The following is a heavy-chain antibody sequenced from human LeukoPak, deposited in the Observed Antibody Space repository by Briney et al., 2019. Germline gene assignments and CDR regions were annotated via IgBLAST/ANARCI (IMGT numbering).Heavy chain of an antibody. V-gene: IGHV3-21*01. CDR1: GFTFSTYS. CDR2: ISSSSSYI. D-gene: IGHD1-26*01. J-gene: IGHJ4*02. CDR3: ARVRGGGGGSFYFDY. Sequence: GGSLRLSCAASGFTFSTYSMNWVRQAPGKGLEWVSYISSSSSYIYYADSLKGRLTLSRDNAKNSLYLQMNSLRAEDTAVYYCARVRGGGGGSFYFDYWGQGTLVTVSS.